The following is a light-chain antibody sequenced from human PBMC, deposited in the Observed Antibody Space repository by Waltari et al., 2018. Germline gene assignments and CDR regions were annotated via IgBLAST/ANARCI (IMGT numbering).Light chain of an antibody. V-gene: IGKV3-20*01. Sequence: EIVLTQSPGTLSLSPGERATLFCRASQSVSSNYLAWYQQRPGQPPRLLIYGASRSATGIPDRFSGSGSGTDFTLTISRLEPEDFAMYYCQQYGPSPPYTFGQGTKLEIK. CDR1: QSVSSNY. J-gene: IGKJ2*01. CDR2: GAS. CDR3: QQYGPSPPYT.